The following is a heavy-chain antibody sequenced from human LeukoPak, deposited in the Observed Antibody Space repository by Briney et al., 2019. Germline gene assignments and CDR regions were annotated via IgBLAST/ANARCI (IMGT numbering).Heavy chain of an antibody. CDR3: AKDRHAPGRYCSSTSCFPFDS. Sequence: GGSLRLSCVASGFTFRTYAMSWVRQAPGKGLEWVSGISGSGGSTYYADSVKGRFTISRDNTKNTLYLQMNSLRAEDTAVYYCAKDRHAPGRYCSSTSCFPFDSWGQGTLVTVSS. CDR2: ISGSGGST. D-gene: IGHD2-2*01. V-gene: IGHV3-23*01. J-gene: IGHJ5*01. CDR1: GFTFRTYA.